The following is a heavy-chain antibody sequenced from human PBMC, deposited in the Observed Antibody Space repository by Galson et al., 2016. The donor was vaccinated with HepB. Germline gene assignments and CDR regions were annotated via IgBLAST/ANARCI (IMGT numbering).Heavy chain of an antibody. D-gene: IGHD3-22*01. Sequence: SLRLSCAASGFDFRVYWMTWVRQAPGKGLEWVAIVNQAASEKYYVDSVKGRFTISRDNAQKSLFLEMDSLRAEDTAVYYCAREGKEYYDSRGPGDALDIWGQGTMVTVSS. CDR2: VNQAASEK. V-gene: IGHV3-7*03. CDR1: GFDFRVYW. J-gene: IGHJ3*02. CDR3: AREGKEYYDSRGPGDALDI.